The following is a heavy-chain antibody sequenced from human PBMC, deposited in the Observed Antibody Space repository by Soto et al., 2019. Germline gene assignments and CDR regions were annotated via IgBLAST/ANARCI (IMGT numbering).Heavy chain of an antibody. J-gene: IGHJ6*02. CDR2: INPSGGST. V-gene: IGHV1-46*01. CDR1: GYTFTSYY. Sequence: ASVKVSCKASGYTFTSYYMHWVRQAPGQGLEWMGIINPSGGSTSYAQKFQGRVTMTRDTSTSTVYMELSSLRSEDTAVYYCARDRANGDYWGGSGYYVMDFWGQGTTVTVSS. CDR3: ARDRANGDYWGGSGYYVMDF. D-gene: IGHD4-17*01.